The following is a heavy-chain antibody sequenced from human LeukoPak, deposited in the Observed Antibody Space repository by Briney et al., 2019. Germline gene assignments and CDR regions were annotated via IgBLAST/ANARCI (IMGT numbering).Heavy chain of an antibody. V-gene: IGHV5-51*01. J-gene: IGHJ5*02. CDR3: ARGRSGYYDSSGSNWFDP. Sequence: PGESLKISCKGSGYSFTSYWIGWVRQMPGKGLEWMGIIYPGDSDTRYSPSFQGQVTISADKSISTAYLQWSSLKASDTAMYYCARGRSGYYDSSGSNWFDPWGQGTLVTVSS. CDR1: GYSFTSYW. CDR2: IYPGDSDT. D-gene: IGHD3-22*01.